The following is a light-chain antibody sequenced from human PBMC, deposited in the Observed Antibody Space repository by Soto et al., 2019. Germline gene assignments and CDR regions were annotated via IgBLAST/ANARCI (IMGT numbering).Light chain of an antibody. CDR3: QQYNHWSPLT. CDR2: DSS. CDR1: QSVRGN. J-gene: IGKJ4*01. V-gene: IGKV3-15*01. Sequence: VLTQFPATLSLSPGERATLSCRASQSVRGNLAWYQQKPGQAPRLLIYDSSTRAAGIPLRFSGTGSGTDFTLTVTSLQSEDFAVYFCQQYNHWSPLTFGGGTREEIK.